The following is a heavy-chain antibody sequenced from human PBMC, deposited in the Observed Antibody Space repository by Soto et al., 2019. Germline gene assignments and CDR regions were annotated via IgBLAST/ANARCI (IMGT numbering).Heavy chain of an antibody. D-gene: IGHD1-26*01. CDR3: ARDKGSIVGATMFDY. CDR1: GDSVSSNSAA. Sequence: SQTLSLTCAISGDSVSSNSAAWNWIRQSPSKGLEWLGRTYYRSKWYNDYAESVKSRITINQDTSKNQFSLQLNSVTPEDTAVYYCARDKGSIVGATMFDYWGQGTLVTVSS. J-gene: IGHJ4*02. CDR2: TYYRSKWYN. V-gene: IGHV6-1*01.